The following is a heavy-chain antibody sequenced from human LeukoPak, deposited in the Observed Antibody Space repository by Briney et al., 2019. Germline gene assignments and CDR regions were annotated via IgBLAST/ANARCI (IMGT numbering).Heavy chain of an antibody. D-gene: IGHD3-9*01. J-gene: IGHJ4*02. Sequence: PGGSLRLSCAASGFTFSSYGMSWVRQAPGKGLEWVSAISGSGGSTYYADSVKGRFTISRDNFKNTLYLQMNSLRAEDTAVYYCVTNFDPDVDWGQGTLVTVSS. CDR1: GFTFSSYG. CDR2: ISGSGGST. V-gene: IGHV3-23*01. CDR3: VTNFDPDVD.